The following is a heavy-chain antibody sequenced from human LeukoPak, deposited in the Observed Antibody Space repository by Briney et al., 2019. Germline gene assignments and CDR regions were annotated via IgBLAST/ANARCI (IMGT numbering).Heavy chain of an antibody. V-gene: IGHV3-30*02. CDR3: AKPVLLWFGELER. D-gene: IGHD3-10*01. J-gene: IGHJ4*02. Sequence: PGGSLRLSCAASGFTFSSYGMHWVRQAPGKGLEWVVFIRYDGSNKYYADSVKGRFTISRDNSKNTLYLQMNSLRAEDTAVYYCAKPVLLWFGELERWGQGTLVTVSS. CDR2: IRYDGSNK. CDR1: GFTFSSYG.